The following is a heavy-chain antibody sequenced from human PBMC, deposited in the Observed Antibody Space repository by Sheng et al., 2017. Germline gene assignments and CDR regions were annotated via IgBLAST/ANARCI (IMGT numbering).Heavy chain of an antibody. V-gene: IGHV3-7*01. D-gene: IGHD2-15*01. CDR1: GFTFRSSW. CDR2: INEDGSVK. J-gene: IGHJ4*02. Sequence: EVQLVESGGGLVQPGGSLRLSCVASGFTFRSSWMTWLRQIPGRGLEWLANINEDGSVKNYVGSVKGRFTISRDNAKNSLYLQMNSLKDEDTALYYCARDRGWQQHDFWGQGTLVTVSS. CDR3: ARDRGWQQHDF.